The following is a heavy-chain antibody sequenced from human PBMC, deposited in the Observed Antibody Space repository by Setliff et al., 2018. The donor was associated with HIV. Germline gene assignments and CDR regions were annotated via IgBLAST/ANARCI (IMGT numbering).Heavy chain of an antibody. D-gene: IGHD2-15*01. CDR3: ARLGRAIDDGGSSLRLDF. J-gene: IGHJ4*02. V-gene: IGHV4-4*09. Sequence: SETLSLTCVVSNDSFSNYDWTWIRQPPGKALQWIGYISSSGTTNYNPSLRSRVTISIETSNTHFSLWLRSVTAADTATYFCARLGRAIDDGGSSLRLDFWGQGMLVTVSS. CDR1: NDSFSNYD. CDR2: ISSSGTT.